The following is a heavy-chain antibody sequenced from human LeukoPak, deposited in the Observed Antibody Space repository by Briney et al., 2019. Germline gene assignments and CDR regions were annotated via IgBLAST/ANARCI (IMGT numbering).Heavy chain of an antibody. D-gene: IGHD2-8*01. CDR1: GASINDYH. Sequence: PSETLSLTCSVSGASINDYHWTWIRQPPGKGLGRVGYVYHTGTSGYHPSLKSRVAMSLDTSKNQLSLKLRSVTAADTAVYFCTRVVNGGHFDYWGQGTLVTVSS. V-gene: IGHV4-59*01. CDR2: VYHTGTS. J-gene: IGHJ4*02. CDR3: TRVVNGGHFDY.